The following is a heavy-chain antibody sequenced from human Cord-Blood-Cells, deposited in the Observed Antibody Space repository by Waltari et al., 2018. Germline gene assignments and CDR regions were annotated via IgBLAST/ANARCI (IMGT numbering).Heavy chain of an antibody. Sequence: EVQLVESGGGLVQPGGSLRLSCAASGLPFRSYWMSWVPQAPGKGLEWVANIKQNGSEKYYVDSVKGRFTISRDNAKNSLYLQMNSLRAEDTAVYYCARDLVGVAFDYWGQGTLVTVSS. J-gene: IGHJ4*02. CDR2: IKQNGSEK. V-gene: IGHV3-7*01. CDR3: ARDLVGVAFDY. CDR1: GLPFRSYW. D-gene: IGHD1-26*01.